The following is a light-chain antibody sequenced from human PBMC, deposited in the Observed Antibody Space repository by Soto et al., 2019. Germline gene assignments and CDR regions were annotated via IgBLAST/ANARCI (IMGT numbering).Light chain of an antibody. J-gene: IGLJ1*01. CDR2: DVT. CDR1: DSDIGGYDH. V-gene: IGLV2-14*03. CDR3: SSHTSSTALV. Sequence: QSALTQPASVSASPGQSIALSCTGTDSDIGGYDHVSWYQQHPGKAPKLLIYDVTNRPSGVSSRFSGSKAGRTASLTISGLQTEDEADYYCSSHTSSTALVFGTGTQLTVL.